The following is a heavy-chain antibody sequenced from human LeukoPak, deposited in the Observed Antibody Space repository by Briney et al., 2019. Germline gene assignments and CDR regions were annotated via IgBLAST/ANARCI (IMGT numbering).Heavy chain of an antibody. J-gene: IGHJ6*02. D-gene: IGHD3-10*01. CDR2: IYYSGST. CDR1: GGSISSGDYY. Sequence: SETLSLTCTVSGGSISSGDYYWSWIRQPPGKGLEGLGYIYYSGSTYYNPSLKSQVTISVDTSKNQFSLKLSSVTAADTAVYYCARDSGGFGPYYYGMDVWGQGTKVTVSS. CDR3: ARDSGGFGPYYYGMDV. V-gene: IGHV4-30-4*01.